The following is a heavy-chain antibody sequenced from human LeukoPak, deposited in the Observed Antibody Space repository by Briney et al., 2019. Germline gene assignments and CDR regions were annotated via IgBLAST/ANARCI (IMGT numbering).Heavy chain of an antibody. J-gene: IGHJ2*01. D-gene: IGHD4-17*01. CDR2: ISWNSGSI. V-gene: IGHV3-9*01. CDR3: AKDIATTPAWYFDL. Sequence: PGGSLRLSCAASGSTVSSNYMSWVRQAPGKGLEWVSGISWNSGSIGYADSVKGRFTISRDNAKNSLYLQMNSLRAEDTALYHCAKDIATTPAWYFDLWGRGTLVTVSS. CDR1: GSTVSSNY.